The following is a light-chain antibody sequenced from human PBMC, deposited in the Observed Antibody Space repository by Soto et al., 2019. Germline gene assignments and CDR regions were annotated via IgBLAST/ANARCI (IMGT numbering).Light chain of an antibody. V-gene: IGLV1-51*01. CDR1: SSNIGSIY. Sequence: QSVLTQPPSVSAAPGQRVTISCSGSSSNIGSIYVSWYQQLPGTAPKLLIYDNYKRPSGIPDRFSGSTSGTSATLAIAGLQTGDEADYYCDSWDNSLSVVLFGGGTKLTVL. CDR2: DNY. J-gene: IGLJ2*01. CDR3: DSWDNSLSVVL.